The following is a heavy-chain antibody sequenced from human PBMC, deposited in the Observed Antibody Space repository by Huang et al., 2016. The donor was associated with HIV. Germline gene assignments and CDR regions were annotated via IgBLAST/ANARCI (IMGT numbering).Heavy chain of an antibody. CDR3: ARGRVTSSGVVQSYDY. CDR2: IYTTGST. J-gene: IGHJ4*02. Sequence: VQLQESGPGLVKPSQTLSLSCNVSGASIASGGYFWNWIRQPAGGGLEWIGHIYTTGSTDYNPSLKSRVAGSSDTPKNQFALSLRSVTAADTAVYFCARGRVTSSGVVQSYDYWGQGSLVTVSS. V-gene: IGHV4-61*09. D-gene: IGHD3-3*01. CDR1: GASIASGGYF.